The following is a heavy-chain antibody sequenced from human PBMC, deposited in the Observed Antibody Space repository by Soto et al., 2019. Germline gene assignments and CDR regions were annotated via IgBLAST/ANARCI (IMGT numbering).Heavy chain of an antibody. Sequence: GGSLRLSCAASGCTFSSYAMHWVRQATGKGLEWVAVISYDGSNKYYADSVKGRFTISRDNSKNTLYLQMNSLRAEDTAVYYCAILPTRRNYDFWSGYETFDYWGQGTLVTVSS. D-gene: IGHD3-3*01. CDR3: AILPTRRNYDFWSGYETFDY. J-gene: IGHJ4*02. V-gene: IGHV3-30-3*01. CDR2: ISYDGSNK. CDR1: GCTFSSYA.